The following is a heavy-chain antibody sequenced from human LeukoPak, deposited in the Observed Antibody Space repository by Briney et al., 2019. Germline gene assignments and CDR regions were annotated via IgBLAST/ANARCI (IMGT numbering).Heavy chain of an antibody. D-gene: IGHD6-13*01. J-gene: IGHJ4*02. V-gene: IGHV3-23*01. CDR3: AKQSAGSAAWYSLHYDF. CDR1: GFTLSSYA. CDR2: VDSGGGGT. Sequence: SGGSLRLSCAASGFTLSSYAMTWVRQAPGRGLEWVSSVDSGGGGTYYADSVKGRFTISRDNSKDTLYLQMNGLRAEDTAVYFCAKQSAGSAAWYSLHYDFWGQGTLVTVSS.